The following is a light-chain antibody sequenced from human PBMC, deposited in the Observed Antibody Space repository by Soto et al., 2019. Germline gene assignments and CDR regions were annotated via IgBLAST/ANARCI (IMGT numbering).Light chain of an antibody. CDR3: SSYTSSSTYV. CDR2: DVS. V-gene: IGLV2-14*03. CDR1: SSDVGGYNY. J-gene: IGLJ1*01. Sequence: QSVRTQPASVSGAPGQAITIPCTGTSSDVGGYNYVSWYQQHPGKAPKLIIYDVSNRPSGVSNRFSGSKSGNTASLTISGLQAEDEADYYCSSYTSSSTYVFGTGTRSPS.